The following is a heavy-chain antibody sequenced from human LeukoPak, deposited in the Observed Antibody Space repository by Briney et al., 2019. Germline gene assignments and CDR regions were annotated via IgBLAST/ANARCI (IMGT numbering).Heavy chain of an antibody. D-gene: IGHD6-19*01. CDR1: GFTFSSSS. J-gene: IGHJ4*02. V-gene: IGHV3-23*01. CDR3: AKGSGWYV. CDR2: ISGSGGST. Sequence: GGSLRLSCAASGFTFSSSSMSWVRQAPGKGLEWVSVISGSGGSTDYADSVKGRFTISRDSSKNTLYLQINSLRAEDTAVYYCAKGSGWYVWGQGTLVTVSS.